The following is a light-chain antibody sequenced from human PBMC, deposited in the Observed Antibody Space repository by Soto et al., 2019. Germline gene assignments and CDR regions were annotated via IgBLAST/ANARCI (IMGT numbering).Light chain of an antibody. CDR1: SFNIGNHG. CDR2: NNE. CDR3: GSWDSSLSAYV. V-gene: IGLV1-36*01. Sequence: QSVLPQPPSVSAAPGQRVTISCSGGSFNIGNHGVNWYLQIPGKPPKVVIYNNEFLSSGVSDRFSGSKSGTSATLGITGFQTGDEADHYCGSWDSSLSAYVFGTGTKVTVL. J-gene: IGLJ1*01.